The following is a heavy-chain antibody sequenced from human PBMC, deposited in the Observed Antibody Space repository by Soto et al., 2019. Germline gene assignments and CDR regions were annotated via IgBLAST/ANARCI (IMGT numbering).Heavy chain of an antibody. CDR3: APLSVSLSGPYGIHV. V-gene: IGHV4-39*01. Sequence: SETLSLTCSVSGYSVTSSDYYWAWIRQPPGKGLEWIGSMFYSGLTYYNPSLKSRATLSVDTSKNQFSVRLNSVTAADTAVYYCAPLSVSLSGPYGIHVWGQGTTVTVSS. CDR1: GYSVTSSDYY. CDR2: MFYSGLT. J-gene: IGHJ6*02. D-gene: IGHD2-15*01.